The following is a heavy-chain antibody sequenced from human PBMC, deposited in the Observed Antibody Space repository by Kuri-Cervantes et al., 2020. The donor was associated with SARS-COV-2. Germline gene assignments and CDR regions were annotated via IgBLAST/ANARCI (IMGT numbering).Heavy chain of an antibody. Sequence: SETLSLTRSFTGGSITSSYCSWLRQPPGKGLEWIGYVYYTGSTNYNPSLKSRVSITIDTSKRQFSLKLTSVTAADTAVYYCARVVDRGNNYIFDWFDPWGQGTLVTVSS. CDR2: VYYTGST. D-gene: IGHD5-24*01. CDR3: ARVVDRGNNYIFDWFDP. V-gene: IGHV4-59*01. J-gene: IGHJ5*02. CDR1: GGSITSSY.